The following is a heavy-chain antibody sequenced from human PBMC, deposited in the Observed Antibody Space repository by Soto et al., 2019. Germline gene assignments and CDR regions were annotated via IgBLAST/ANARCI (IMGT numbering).Heavy chain of an antibody. Sequence: SETLSLTCTVSGASISNGGYYWSWIRRHPGXXXXFIGYIYXXXXXXXXXXXXXRITISLDTSENLFSLRLRSVTAADTAMYYCARVNYYASYGYRDGPYYFDYWGQGALVTVSS. V-gene: IGHV4-31*03. D-gene: IGHD3-22*01. CDR3: ARVNYYASYGYRDGPYYFDY. CDR1: GASISNGGYY. CDR2: IYXXXXX. J-gene: IGHJ4*02.